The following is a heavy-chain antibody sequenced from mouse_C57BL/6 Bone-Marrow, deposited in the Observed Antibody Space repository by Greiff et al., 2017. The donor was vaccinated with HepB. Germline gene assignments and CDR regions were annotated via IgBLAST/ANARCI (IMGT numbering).Heavy chain of an antibody. CDR3: ASGYYYGSSTFDY. D-gene: IGHD1-1*01. V-gene: IGHV5-17*01. CDR1: GFTFSDYG. Sequence: EVQRVESGGGLVKPGGSLKLSCEASGFTFSDYGMHWVRPAPEKGLEWVAYISSGSSTIYYADTVKVRFTISKDNAKNTLFLQMTSLRSEDTAMYYCASGYYYGSSTFDYWGQGTLVTVAA. J-gene: IGHJ3*01. CDR2: ISSGSSTI.